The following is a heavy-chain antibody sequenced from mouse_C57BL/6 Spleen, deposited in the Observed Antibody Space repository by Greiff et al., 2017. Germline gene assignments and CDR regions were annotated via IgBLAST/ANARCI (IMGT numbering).Heavy chain of an antibody. CDR3: ALYYDYDDYAMDY. CDR2: ISSGSSTI. Sequence: EVKLMASGGGLVKPGGSLKLSCAASGFTFSDYGMHWVRQAPEKGLEWVAYISSGSSTIYYADTVKGRFTISRDNAKNTLFLHMTSLRSEDTAMYYCALYYDYDDYAMDYWGQGTSVTVSS. J-gene: IGHJ4*01. CDR1: GFTFSDYG. D-gene: IGHD2-4*01. V-gene: IGHV5-17*01.